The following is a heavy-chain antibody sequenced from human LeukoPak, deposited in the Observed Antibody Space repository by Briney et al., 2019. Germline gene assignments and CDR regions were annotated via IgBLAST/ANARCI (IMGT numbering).Heavy chain of an antibody. CDR1: GFTFTSYA. V-gene: IGHV3-23*01. D-gene: IGHD4-17*01. CDR3: AKERLGGNYGDYAVDY. CDR2: VSGSGDGT. J-gene: IGHJ4*02. Sequence: GGSLRLSCAASGFTFTSYAMGWVRQAPGKGLEWVSSVSGSGDGTYYTDSVKGRFTISRDNSKKTLDLHMDSLRAEDTAVYYCAKERLGGNYGDYAVDYWGQGTMVTVSS.